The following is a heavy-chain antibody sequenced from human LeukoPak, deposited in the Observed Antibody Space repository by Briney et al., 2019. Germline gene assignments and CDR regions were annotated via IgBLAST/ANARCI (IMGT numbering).Heavy chain of an antibody. CDR1: GFTFSNYA. J-gene: IGHJ6*03. CDR3: AKTGFQWGECFYYMDV. Sequence: PGGSLRLSCEASGFTFSNYAMHWVRQAPGKGLEWVAFIRHDGNEIYYADSVKGRFTISRDNSRDTLYFQMNSLIYEDTAVYYCAKTGFQWGECFYYMDVWGKGTTVTVSS. CDR2: IRHDGNEI. D-gene: IGHD1-14*01. V-gene: IGHV3-30*02.